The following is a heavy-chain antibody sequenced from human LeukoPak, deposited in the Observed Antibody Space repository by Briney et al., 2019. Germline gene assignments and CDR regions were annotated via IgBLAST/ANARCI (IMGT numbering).Heavy chain of an antibody. Sequence: GASVKVSCKASGYTFTSYDISWVRQAPGQGLEWMGWISAYNGNTNYAQKLQGRVTMTTDTSTSTAYMELRSLRSDDTAVYYCARDYQDSSGYYYFDYWGQGTLVTVSS. CDR1: GYTFTSYD. CDR3: ARDYQDSSGYYYFDY. J-gene: IGHJ4*02. CDR2: ISAYNGNT. V-gene: IGHV1-18*01. D-gene: IGHD3-22*01.